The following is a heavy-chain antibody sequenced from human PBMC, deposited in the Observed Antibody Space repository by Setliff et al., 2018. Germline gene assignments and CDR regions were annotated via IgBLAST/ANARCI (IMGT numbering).Heavy chain of an antibody. CDR2: ISAYNGNT. J-gene: IGHJ6*02. CDR1: GYTFTSYG. V-gene: IGHV1-18*01. CDR3: ARGLYYYDSSGYYSLGGMDV. D-gene: IGHD3-22*01. Sequence: ASVKVSCKASGYTFTSYGISWVRQAPGQGLEWMGWISAYNGNTNYAQKLQGRVTMTTDTSTSTAYMELSSLRSEDTAVYYCARGLYYYDSSGYYSLGGMDVWGQGTTVTVSS.